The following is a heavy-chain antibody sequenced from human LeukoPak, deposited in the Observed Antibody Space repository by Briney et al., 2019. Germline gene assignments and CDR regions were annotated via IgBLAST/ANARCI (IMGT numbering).Heavy chain of an antibody. CDR1: GGSISSGGYY. J-gene: IGHJ4*02. Sequence: SETLSLTCTVSGGSISSGGYYWSWIRQHPGKGLEWIGYIYYSGSTYYNPSLKSRVTISVDTSKSQFSLKLSSVTAADTAVYYCARENYGSGRRIDYWGQGTLVTVSS. D-gene: IGHD3-10*01. CDR3: ARENYGSGRRIDY. CDR2: IYYSGST. V-gene: IGHV4-31*03.